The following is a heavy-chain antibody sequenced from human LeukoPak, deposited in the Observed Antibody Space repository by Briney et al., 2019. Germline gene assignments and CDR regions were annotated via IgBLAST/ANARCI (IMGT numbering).Heavy chain of an antibody. J-gene: IGHJ5*02. D-gene: IGHD2-2*01. CDR3: ARQWSSTSRRLGVWFDP. V-gene: IGHV4-59*08. CDR1: GGSISSYY. CDR2: IYYSGST. Sequence: PSETLSLTCTVSGGSISSYYWSWIRQPPGKGLEWIGYIYYSGSTNYNPFLKSRVTISVDTSKNQFSLKLSSVTAADTAVYYCARQWSSTSRRLGVWFDPWGQGTLVTVSS.